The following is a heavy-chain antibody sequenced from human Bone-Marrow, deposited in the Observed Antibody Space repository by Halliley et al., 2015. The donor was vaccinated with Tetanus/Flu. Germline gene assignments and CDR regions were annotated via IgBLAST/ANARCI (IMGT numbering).Heavy chain of an antibody. Sequence: SLRLSCAASGFTFSSYAMHWVRQAPGKGLEWVAVISHDGGTKYFADSVKGRFTISRDNSKNTLYLQMNSLRAEDTAVYYCARPSWGPYPYYYGLDVWGQGTPVTVSS. J-gene: IGHJ6*02. V-gene: IGHV3-30*14. CDR1: GFTFSSYA. CDR2: ISHDGGTK. CDR3: ARPSWGPYPYYYGLDV. D-gene: IGHD7-27*01.